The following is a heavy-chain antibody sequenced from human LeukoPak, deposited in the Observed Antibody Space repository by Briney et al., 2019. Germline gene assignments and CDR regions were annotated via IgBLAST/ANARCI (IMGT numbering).Heavy chain of an antibody. V-gene: IGHV4-4*07. CDR1: RGSISSYY. J-gene: IGHJ4*02. Sequence: PSETLSLTCTVSRGSISSYYWSWIRQPAGKGLEWIGRIYTSGSTNYNPSLKSRVTMSVDTSKNQFSLKLSSVTAADTAVYYCASGYSSGWYFGLFDYWGQGTLVTVSS. CDR2: IYTSGST. D-gene: IGHD6-19*01. CDR3: ASGYSSGWYFGLFDY.